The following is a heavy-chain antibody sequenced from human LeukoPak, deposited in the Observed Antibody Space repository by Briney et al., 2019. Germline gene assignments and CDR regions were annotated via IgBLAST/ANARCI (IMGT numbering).Heavy chain of an antibody. Sequence: GGSLRLSCAASGFTFSSYDMHWVRQATGKGLEWVSAIGTAGDTYYRGSVKGRFTISRENAKNSLYLQMNSLRAGDTAVYYCARGLGAVAGTSDAFDIWGQGTMVTVSS. J-gene: IGHJ3*02. CDR2: IGTAGDT. CDR3: ARGLGAVAGTSDAFDI. V-gene: IGHV3-13*01. CDR1: GFTFSSYD. D-gene: IGHD6-19*01.